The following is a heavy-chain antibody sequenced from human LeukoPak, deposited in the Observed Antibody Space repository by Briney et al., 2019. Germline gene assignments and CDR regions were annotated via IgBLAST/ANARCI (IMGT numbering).Heavy chain of an antibody. D-gene: IGHD3-16*01. CDR2: INDIGHT. V-gene: IGHV4-34*01. CDR1: GESFNGYY. J-gene: IGHJ6*03. Sequence: PSETLSLTCGVRGESFNGYYWTWIRQSPGKGLEWIGEINDIGHTNYNSALKSRVTILLDTSKKQFSLRLSSVTAADTAVYYCARGEGNDYVWGSFYYYLDVWGKGTTVTVSS. CDR3: ARGEGNDYVWGSFYYYLDV.